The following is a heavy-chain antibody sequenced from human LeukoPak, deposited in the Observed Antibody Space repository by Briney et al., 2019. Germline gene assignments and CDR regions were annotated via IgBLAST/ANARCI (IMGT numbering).Heavy chain of an antibody. CDR2: INPNSGGT. D-gene: IGHD3-22*01. V-gene: IGHV1-2*02. CDR3: ARDQQLYYDSSGYSDY. J-gene: IGHJ4*02. CDR1: GYTFTGYY. Sequence: ASAKVSCKASGYTFTGYYMHWVRQAPGQGLEWMGWINPNSGGTNYAQKFQGRVTMTRDTSISRAYMELSRLRSDDTAVYYCARDQQLYYDSSGYSDYWGQGTLVTVSS.